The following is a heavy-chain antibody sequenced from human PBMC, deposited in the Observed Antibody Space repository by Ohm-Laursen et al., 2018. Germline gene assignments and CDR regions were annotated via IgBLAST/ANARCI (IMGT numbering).Heavy chain of an antibody. CDR1: GGSISSYY. D-gene: IGHD3-3*01. V-gene: IGHV4-59*01. Sequence: SETLSLTCPVSGGSISSYYWTWIRQPPGKGLEWIGYIYYSGSTNYNPSLKSRVTISVDTSKNQFSLKLSSVTAADTAVYYCATMGNDFWSGYRDYWGQGTLVTVSS. CDR2: IYYSGST. CDR3: ATMGNDFWSGYRDY. J-gene: IGHJ4*02.